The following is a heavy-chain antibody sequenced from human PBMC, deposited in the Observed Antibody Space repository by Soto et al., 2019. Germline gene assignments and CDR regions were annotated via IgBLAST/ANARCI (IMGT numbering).Heavy chain of an antibody. V-gene: IGHV3-7*01. D-gene: IGHD3-22*01. J-gene: IGHJ1*01. CDR3: ARESVVGPAEYFHH. Sequence: PGGSLRLSCAASGFTFSSYWMSWVRQVPGKGLEWVANINQEGSEKYYLDSVKGRFTISRDNAKNSLYLQMSSLGAEDTAVYYCARESVVGPAEYFHHWGQGTLVTVPS. CDR1: GFTFSSYW. CDR2: INQEGSEK.